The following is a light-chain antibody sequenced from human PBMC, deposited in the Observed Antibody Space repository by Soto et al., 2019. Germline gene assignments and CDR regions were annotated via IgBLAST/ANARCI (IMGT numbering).Light chain of an antibody. CDR3: SSYTSSSTRV. CDR2: DVS. V-gene: IGLV2-14*01. J-gene: IGLJ1*01. CDR1: SSDVGGYKY. Sequence: QSALTQPASVSGSPGQSITISCTGTSSDVGGYKYVSWYQQHPGKAPKLMIYDVSNRPSGVSNRFSGSKSGNTASLTISGLQAEDEADYYCSSYTSSSTRVFGTGTKLNVL.